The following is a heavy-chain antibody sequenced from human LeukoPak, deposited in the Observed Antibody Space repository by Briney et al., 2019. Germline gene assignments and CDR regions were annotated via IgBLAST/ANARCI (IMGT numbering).Heavy chain of an antibody. J-gene: IGHJ4*02. V-gene: IGHV3-30*04. Sequence: PGRSLRLSCAASGFTFSSYAMHWVRQAPGKGLEWVAVISYDGSNEYYADSVKGRFTISRDNSKNTLYLQMNSLRAEDTAVYYCARARPEGYFDYWGQGTLVTVSS. CDR1: GFTFSSYA. CDR3: ARARPEGYFDY. CDR2: ISYDGSNE.